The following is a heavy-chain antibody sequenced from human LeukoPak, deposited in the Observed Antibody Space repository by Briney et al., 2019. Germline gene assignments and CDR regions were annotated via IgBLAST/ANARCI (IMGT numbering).Heavy chain of an antibody. V-gene: IGHV3-66*02. J-gene: IGHJ5*02. CDR3: ARLRFWYNWFDP. Sequence: GGSLRRSCAASGFTVSSNYMSWVRQAPGKGVEWASVIYSGGSTYYADSVKGRFTISRDNSKNTLYLQMNSLRAEDTAVYYCARLRFWYNWFDPWGQGTLVTVSS. CDR1: GFTVSSNY. CDR2: IYSGGST. D-gene: IGHD3-3*01.